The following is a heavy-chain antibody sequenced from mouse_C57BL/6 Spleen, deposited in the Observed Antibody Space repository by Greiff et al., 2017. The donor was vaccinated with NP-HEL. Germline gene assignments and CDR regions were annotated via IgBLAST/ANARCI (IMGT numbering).Heavy chain of an antibody. Sequence: QVQLQQSGPELVKPGASVKISCKASGYAFSSSWMNWVKQRPGKGLEWIGRIYPGDGDTNYNGKFKGQATLTADKSSSTAYMQLSSLTSEDSAVYFGAKGSNRGEFGYWGQGTTLTVSS. V-gene: IGHV1-82*01. CDR2: IYPGDGDT. CDR1: GYAFSSSW. J-gene: IGHJ2*01. CDR3: AKGSNRGEFGY. D-gene: IGHD1-1*01.